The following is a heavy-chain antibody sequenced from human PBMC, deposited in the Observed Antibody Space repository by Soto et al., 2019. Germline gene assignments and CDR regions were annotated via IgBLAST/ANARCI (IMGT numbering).Heavy chain of an antibody. CDR2: IYWDNDK. D-gene: IGHD2-21*02. V-gene: IGHV2-5*02. CDR3: AHSRCGGDCLQSYPSHYYYGMDV. CDR1: GFSLSTRGVG. J-gene: IGHJ6*02. Sequence: QITLKESGPTLMKPTQTLTLTCTFSGFSLSTRGVGVGWIRQPPGKALEWLALIYWDNDKRYSPSLRNRLTITKDHSKNQVVLTMTNMDPVDTATYYCAHSRCGGDCLQSYPSHYYYGMDVWGQGTTVTVSS.